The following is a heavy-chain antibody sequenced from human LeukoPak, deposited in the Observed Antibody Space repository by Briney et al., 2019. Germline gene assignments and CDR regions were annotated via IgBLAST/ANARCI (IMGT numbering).Heavy chain of an antibody. J-gene: IGHJ6*02. CDR3: ARDGRYSYGYNYYYGMDV. D-gene: IGHD5-18*01. CDR2: INWNGADI. V-gene: IGHV3-9*01. CDR1: GFTFDDYA. Sequence: PGGSLRLSCAASGFTFDDYAIHWVRQAPGKGLEWVSGINWNGADIVYADSVKGRFTVSRDNAKNSLYLQMNSLRAEDTAVYYCARDGRYSYGYNYYYGMDVWGQGTTVTVSS.